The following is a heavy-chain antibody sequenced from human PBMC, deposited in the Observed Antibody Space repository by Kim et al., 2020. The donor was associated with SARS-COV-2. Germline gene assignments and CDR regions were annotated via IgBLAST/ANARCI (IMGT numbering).Heavy chain of an antibody. CDR1: GFSFSSYE. D-gene: IGHD2-15*01. CDR3: ARGDYSEPYYYYYYMDV. Sequence: GGSLRLSCAVSGFSFSSYEMNWVRQAPGKGLEWVSYISGGSTTIYYADSVRGRFTISRDNAKNSLYLQMNSLRAEDTALYYCARGDYSEPYYYYYYMDVWGKGTTVTVSS. J-gene: IGHJ6*03. V-gene: IGHV3-48*03. CDR2: ISGGSTTI.